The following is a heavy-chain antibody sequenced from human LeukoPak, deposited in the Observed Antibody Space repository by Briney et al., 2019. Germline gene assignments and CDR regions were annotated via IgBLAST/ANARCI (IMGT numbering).Heavy chain of an antibody. J-gene: IGHJ4*02. CDR2: INPNSGGT. CDR3: ARTGDPRWLQQRYYFDC. Sequence: GASVKVSCKASGYTFTGYYMHWVRQAPGQGLEWMGWINPNSGGTNYAQKFQGRVTMTRDTSISTAYMELSRLRSDDTAVYYCARTGDPRWLQQRYYFDCWGQGTLVTVSS. D-gene: IGHD5-24*01. CDR1: GYTFTGYY. V-gene: IGHV1-2*02.